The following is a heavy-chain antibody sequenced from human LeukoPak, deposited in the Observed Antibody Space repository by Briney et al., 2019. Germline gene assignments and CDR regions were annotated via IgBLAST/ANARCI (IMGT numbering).Heavy chain of an antibody. CDR2: ISYDGSNK. CDR1: GFTFSSYA. V-gene: IGHV3-30*01. CDR3: AKDQRGYYPQYYMDV. J-gene: IGHJ6*03. D-gene: IGHD3-22*01. Sequence: GGSLRLSCAASGFTFSSYAMHWVRQAPGKGLEWVAVISYDGSNKYYADSVKGRFTISRDNSKNTLYLQMNSLRAEDTAVYYCAKDQRGYYPQYYMDVWGKGTPVTISS.